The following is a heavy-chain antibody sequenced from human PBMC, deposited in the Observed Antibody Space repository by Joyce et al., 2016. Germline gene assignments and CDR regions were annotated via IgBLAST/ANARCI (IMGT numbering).Heavy chain of an antibody. V-gene: IGHV3-23*01. CDR1: GFTFNSYA. Sequence: EVQLLESGGGLVQPGGSLRLYCAASGFTFNSYARSWVRQDEGKGLEWVTAMSGSGDSTYYVDSVKGRFTISRDSSKNTLYLQMNSLRAEDTAVYYCAKVERPLAISDQFDYWGQGTLVTVSS. CDR2: MSGSGDST. D-gene: IGHD2-2*02. J-gene: IGHJ4*02. CDR3: AKVERPLAISDQFDY.